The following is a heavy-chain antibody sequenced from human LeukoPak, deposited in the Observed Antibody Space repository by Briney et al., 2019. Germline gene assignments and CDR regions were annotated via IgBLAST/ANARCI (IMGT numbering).Heavy chain of an antibody. D-gene: IGHD2-2*01. CDR1: GFTFSNYA. CDR3: AKGPVVPAATYCFDY. CDR2: ISGSGGST. V-gene: IGHV3-23*01. Sequence: GGSLRLSCAASGFTFSNYAMTCVRQAPGKGLEWVPAISGSGGSTFYADSVKGRFTISRDNSKNTLYLQMNSLRAEDTAVYYCAKGPVVPAATYCFDYWGQGTLVTVSS. J-gene: IGHJ4*02.